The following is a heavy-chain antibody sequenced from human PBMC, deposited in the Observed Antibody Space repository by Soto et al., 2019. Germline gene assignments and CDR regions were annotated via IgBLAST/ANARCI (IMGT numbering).Heavy chain of an antibody. CDR1: GFNFSSYV. D-gene: IGHD6-19*01. J-gene: IGHJ4*02. CDR3: ARDGQWLPRDGLRSSYYFDY. CDR2: IWYDGGNK. Sequence: QVQLVESGGGVVQPGRSLRLSCAASGFNFSSYVMHWVRQAPGKGLEWVAVIWYDGGNKYYADSVRGRFTISRDNSKNTLYLQRNSLRAEYTAVYYCARDGQWLPRDGLRSSYYFDYWGQGTLVTVSS. V-gene: IGHV3-33*01.